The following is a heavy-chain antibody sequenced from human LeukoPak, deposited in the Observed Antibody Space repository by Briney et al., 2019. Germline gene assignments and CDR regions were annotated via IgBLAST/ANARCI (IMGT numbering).Heavy chain of an antibody. V-gene: IGHV3-64*01. J-gene: IGHJ6*03. CDR1: GFTFSSYA. D-gene: IGHD3-3*01. CDR3: ARDPTIFGVGRMDV. CDR2: ISSNGGST. Sequence: GGSLRLSCAASGFTFSSYAMHWVRQAPGKGLEYVSAISSNGGSTYYANSVKGRFTISRDNSKNTLYLQMGSLRAEDMAVYYCARDPTIFGVGRMDVWGKGTTVTISS.